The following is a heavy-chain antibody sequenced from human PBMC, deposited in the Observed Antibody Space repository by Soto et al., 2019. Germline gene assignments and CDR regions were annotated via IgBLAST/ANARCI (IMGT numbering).Heavy chain of an antibody. CDR2: INPSGGST. D-gene: IGHD3-10*01. Sequence: ASVKVFCKASGYTFTSYYMHWVRQAPGQGLEWMGIINPSGGSTSYAQKFQGRVTMTRDTSTSTVYMELSSLRSEDTAVYYRARVLYGSGSYPNFDYWGRGTLVTVSS. J-gene: IGHJ4*02. CDR1: GYTFTSYY. V-gene: IGHV1-46*03. CDR3: ARVLYGSGSYPNFDY.